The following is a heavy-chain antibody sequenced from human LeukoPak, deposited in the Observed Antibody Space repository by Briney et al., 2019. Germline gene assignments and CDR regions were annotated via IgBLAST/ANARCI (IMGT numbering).Heavy chain of an antibody. CDR3: ARPGYYDSSDSGDAFDI. Sequence: GESLKISCKGSGYSFTSYWIGWVRQMPGKGLEWMGIIYPGDSDTRYSPSSQGQVTISADKSISAAYLQWSSLKASDAAMYYCARPGYYDSSDSGDAFDIWGQGTMVTVSS. J-gene: IGHJ3*02. CDR2: IYPGDSDT. V-gene: IGHV5-51*01. CDR1: GYSFTSYW. D-gene: IGHD3-22*01.